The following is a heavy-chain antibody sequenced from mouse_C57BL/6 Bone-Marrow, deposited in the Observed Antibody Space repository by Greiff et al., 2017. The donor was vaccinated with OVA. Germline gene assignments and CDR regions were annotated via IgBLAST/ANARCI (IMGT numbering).Heavy chain of an antibody. CDR3: AGGWFAY. V-gene: IGHV1-42*01. CDR1: GYSFTGYY. Sequence: LVESGPELVKPGASVKISCKASGYSFTGYYMNWVKQSPEKSLEWIGEINPSTGGTTYNQKFKAKATLTVDKSSSTAYMQLKSLTSEDSAVYYCAGGWFAYWGQGTLVTVSA. CDR2: INPSTGGT. J-gene: IGHJ3*01.